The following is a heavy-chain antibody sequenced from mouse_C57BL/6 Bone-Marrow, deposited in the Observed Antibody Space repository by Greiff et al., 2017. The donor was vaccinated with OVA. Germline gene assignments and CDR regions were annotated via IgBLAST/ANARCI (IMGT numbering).Heavy chain of an antibody. Sequence: QVQLQQSGAELARPGASVKLSCKASGYTFTSYGISWVKQRTGQGLEWIGEIYPRSGNTYYNEKLTGKATLTADKSSSTAYMELRSLTSEDSAVYFCASYRWFAYWGQGTLVTVSA. CDR3: ASYRWFAY. V-gene: IGHV1-81*01. J-gene: IGHJ3*01. CDR2: IYPRSGNT. CDR1: GYTFTSYG.